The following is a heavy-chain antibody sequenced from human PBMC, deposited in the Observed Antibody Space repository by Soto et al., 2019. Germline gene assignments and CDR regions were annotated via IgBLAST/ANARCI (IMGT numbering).Heavy chain of an antibody. Sequence: EVQLVQSGAEVKKPGDFLKISCQVSGYTFISYWIVWVRQLPGKGLECMGVIDPRDSDARYSPSFQGQVTFSVDKSINTVYLQWNSLKASDTATYYCARGPNGLDYWGQGTLVTVSS. CDR3: ARGPNGLDY. V-gene: IGHV5-51*03. CDR2: IDPRDSDA. J-gene: IGHJ4*02. CDR1: GYTFISYW.